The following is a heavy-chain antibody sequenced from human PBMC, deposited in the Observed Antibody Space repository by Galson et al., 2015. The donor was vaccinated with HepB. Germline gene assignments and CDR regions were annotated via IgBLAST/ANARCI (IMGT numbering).Heavy chain of an antibody. CDR1: GFTFSSYA. Sequence: SLRLSCAASGFTFSSYAMHWVRQAPGKGLEWVAVISYDGSNKYYADSVKGRFTISRDNSKNTLYLQMNSLRAEDTAVYYCARGEVVPADFLDYWGQGTLVTVSS. CDR3: ARGEVVPADFLDY. CDR2: ISYDGSNK. V-gene: IGHV3-30-3*01. D-gene: IGHD2-2*01. J-gene: IGHJ4*02.